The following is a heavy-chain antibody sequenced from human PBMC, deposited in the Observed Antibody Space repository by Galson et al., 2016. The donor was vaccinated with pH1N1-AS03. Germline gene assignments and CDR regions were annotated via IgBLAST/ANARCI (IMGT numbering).Heavy chain of an antibody. CDR2: IIPTYGTS. CDR3: ARRRLDPFRGASGWYFYFYGVDV. V-gene: IGHV1-69*13. CDR1: GDTFSGYG. D-gene: IGHD6-25*01. Sequence: SVKVSCKASGDTFSGYGITWVRQAPGQGLEWMGGIIPTYGTSNYAQKFQGRVTITADESTNTTYMDLSSLRSENTAVYFCARRRLDPFRGASGWYFYFYGVDVWGQGTTVTVSS. J-gene: IGHJ6*02.